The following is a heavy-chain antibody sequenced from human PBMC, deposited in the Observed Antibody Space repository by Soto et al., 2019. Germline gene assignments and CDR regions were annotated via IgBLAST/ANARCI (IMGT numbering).Heavy chain of an antibody. CDR1: GFTFSSYA. V-gene: IGHV3-30-3*01. J-gene: IGHJ6*02. CDR2: ISYDGSNR. Sequence: PGGSLRLSSAAPGFTFSSYAMHWVRQAPGKGLEWVAVISYDGSNRYYADSVKGRFTISRDNSKNTLYLQMNSLRAEDTAVYYCARDDVGVDTAMVISSLYYYYGMDVWGQGTPVTVSS. D-gene: IGHD5-18*01. CDR3: ARDDVGVDTAMVISSLYYYYGMDV.